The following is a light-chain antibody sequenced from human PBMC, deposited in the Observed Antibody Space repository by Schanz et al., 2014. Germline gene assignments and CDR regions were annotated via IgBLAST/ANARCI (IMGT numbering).Light chain of an antibody. CDR1: QDISNY. CDR2: DAS. V-gene: IGKV1-33*01. CDR3: QQSYYTLWT. Sequence: DIQMTQSPSSLSASVGDRVTITCQASQDISNYLNWYQQKPGKAPKLLIYDASNLETGVPSRFSGSGSGTDFTFTISSLQPEDIATYYCQQSYYTLWTFGQGTKVEVK. J-gene: IGKJ1*01.